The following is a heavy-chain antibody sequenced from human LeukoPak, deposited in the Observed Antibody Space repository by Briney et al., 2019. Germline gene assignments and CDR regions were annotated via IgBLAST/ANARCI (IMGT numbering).Heavy chain of an antibody. CDR2: FDPEDDAR. D-gene: IGHD5-12*01. CDR1: GYTLSELS. J-gene: IGHJ3*02. Sequence: ASVKVSCKVSGYTLSELSMHWVRQAPGKGLEWMGSFDPEDDARIYAQKFEGRVTMTEDTSTDTAYMELSSLRSEDTAVYYCARDQGYSGFSDAFDIWGQGTMVTVSS. V-gene: IGHV1-24*01. CDR3: ARDQGYSGFSDAFDI.